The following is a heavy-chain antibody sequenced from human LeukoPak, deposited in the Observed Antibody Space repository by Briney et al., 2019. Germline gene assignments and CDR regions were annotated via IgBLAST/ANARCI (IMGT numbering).Heavy chain of an antibody. V-gene: IGHV4-39*07. D-gene: IGHD6-13*01. CDR1: GGSISSSSYY. J-gene: IGHJ6*03. CDR2: IYYSGST. Sequence: SETLSLTCTVSGGSISSSSYYWGWIRQPPGKGLEWIGSIYYSGSTYYNPSLKSRVTMSVDTSKNQFSLKLSSVTAADTAVYYCARVSSSWIPDYYYYYMDVWGKGTTVTVSS. CDR3: ARVSSSWIPDYYYYYMDV.